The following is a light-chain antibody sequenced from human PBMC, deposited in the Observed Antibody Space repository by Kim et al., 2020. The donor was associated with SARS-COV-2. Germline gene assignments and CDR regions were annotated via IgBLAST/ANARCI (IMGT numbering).Light chain of an antibody. CDR3: TSHTSSSLYV. Sequence: GQSITISCTGTSSDVGGYNYVSWYQQHPGKAPKLMIYDVSNRPSGVSNRFSGSKSGNTASLSIYGLQAEDEADYYCTSHTSSSLYVFGTGTKVTVL. V-gene: IGLV2-14*03. CDR2: DVS. J-gene: IGLJ1*01. CDR1: SSDVGGYNY.